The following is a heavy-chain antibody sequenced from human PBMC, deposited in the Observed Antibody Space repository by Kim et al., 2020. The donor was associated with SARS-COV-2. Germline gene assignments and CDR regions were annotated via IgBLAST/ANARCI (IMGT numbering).Heavy chain of an antibody. CDR3: ARRLSNTSGWGSHYCDL. CDR1: GGSFSGYY. V-gene: IGHV4-34*01. D-gene: IGHD3-10*01. J-gene: IGHJ1*01. Sequence: SETLSLTCAVYGGSFSGYYWSWIRQPPGKGLEWIGEINHSGRTNYNPSLKSRVTISVDTSKNQFYLKLTSVTAADAALYCCARRLSNTSGWGSHYCDLWGQGILVTVSS. CDR2: INHSGRT.